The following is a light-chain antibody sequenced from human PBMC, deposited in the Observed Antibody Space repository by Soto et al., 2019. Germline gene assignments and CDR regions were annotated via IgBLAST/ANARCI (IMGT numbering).Light chain of an antibody. J-gene: IGKJ1*01. CDR1: QSVDVF. CDR2: DAS. V-gene: IGKV3-11*01. CDR3: QQRDNRPPT. Sequence: EIVLTQSPATLSLSPGERATLSCRASQSVDVFLAWYQQRPGQAPRLLIYDASKRATYVPSRFSGSGSGTDFPLPISSLAPEDFAVYYCQQRDNRPPTFGRGTRGEIK.